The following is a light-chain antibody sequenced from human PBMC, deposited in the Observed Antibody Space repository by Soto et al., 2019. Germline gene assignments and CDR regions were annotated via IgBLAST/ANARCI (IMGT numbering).Light chain of an antibody. CDR1: QSVNTY. V-gene: IGKV3-11*01. CDR3: QQRMTWPPIT. J-gene: IGKJ5*01. CDR2: DAS. Sequence: EVVLTQSPDILSLSPGERATLSCRASQSVNTYLAWFQQKPGQAPRLLIYDASNRATGIPARFSGSGSGTDFTLTISSLEPEDFAVYYCQQRMTWPPITFGQGTRLEIK.